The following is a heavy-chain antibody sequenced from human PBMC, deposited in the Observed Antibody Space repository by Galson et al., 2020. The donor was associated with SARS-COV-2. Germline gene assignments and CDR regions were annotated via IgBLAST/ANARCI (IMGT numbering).Heavy chain of an antibody. CDR1: GYNFTSYW. V-gene: IGHV5-51*01. D-gene: IGHD2-8*02. CDR2: IYSGDNET. Sequence: GESLKTSCEGYGYNFTSYWIVWVRPIPGKGLERLGVIYSGDNETRYSPSFQGQVTISANKSISTAYLQWSRLKASDTGMYYCATQLSYGAAGCCMLNDSDTGGKGT. J-gene: IGHJ1*01. CDR3: ATQLSYGAAGCCMLNDSDT.